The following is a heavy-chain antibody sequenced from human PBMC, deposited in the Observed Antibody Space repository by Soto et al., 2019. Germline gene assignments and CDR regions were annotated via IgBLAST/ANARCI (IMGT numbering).Heavy chain of an antibody. Sequence: SETLSLTCTVSGAPITSNDYFWAWIRQPPGRGLEFIASMHTSGGTYHASSLKSRATMSLDTSKSQFSLKLQSVTAADTATYFCAGIVVGATQHSDVDHWGQGTLVTVSS. J-gene: IGHJ4*02. D-gene: IGHD2-15*01. CDR2: MHTSGGT. CDR3: AGIVVGATQHSDVDH. V-gene: IGHV4-39*01. CDR1: GAPITSNDYF.